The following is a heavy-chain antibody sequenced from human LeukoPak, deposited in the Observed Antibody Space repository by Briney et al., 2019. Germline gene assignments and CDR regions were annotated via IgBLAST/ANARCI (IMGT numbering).Heavy chain of an antibody. CDR2: IYHSGST. Sequence: SETLSLTCAVSGGSISSSNWWSWVRQPPGKGLEWIGEIYHSGSTNYNPSLKSRVTISVDKSKNQFSLKLSSVTAADTAVYYCARLNSSGYYYGTDVWGQGTTVTVSS. V-gene: IGHV4-4*02. CDR1: GGSISSSNW. D-gene: IGHD6-19*01. J-gene: IGHJ6*02. CDR3: ARLNSSGYYYGTDV.